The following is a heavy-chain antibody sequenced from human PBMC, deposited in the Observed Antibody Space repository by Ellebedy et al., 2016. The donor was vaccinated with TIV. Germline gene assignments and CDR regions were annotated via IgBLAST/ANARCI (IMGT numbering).Heavy chain of an antibody. Sequence: GGSLRLXXAASGVNVSSNYMSWVRQAPGKGLEWVSIIYSDGSTYYADSVKGRFTISRDISKNTLFLQMNSLRAEDTAVYYCARAKRGSYYSAFDIWGQGTMVTVSS. D-gene: IGHD1-26*01. CDR2: IYSDGST. J-gene: IGHJ3*02. CDR1: GVNVSSNY. V-gene: IGHV3-53*01. CDR3: ARAKRGSYYSAFDI.